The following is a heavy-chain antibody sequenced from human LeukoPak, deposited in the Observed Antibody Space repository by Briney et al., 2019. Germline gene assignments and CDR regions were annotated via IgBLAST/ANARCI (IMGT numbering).Heavy chain of an antibody. D-gene: IGHD6-19*01. J-gene: IGHJ6*03. CDR1: GFTFSSYW. CDR2: IKQDGSEK. CDR3: ARVQWLTTGYYMDV. Sequence: PGGSLRLSCAASGFTFSSYWMSWVRQAPGKGLEWVANIKQDGSEKYYVDSVKGRFTISRDNAKNSLYLQMNSLRAEDTAVYYCARVQWLTTGYYMDVWGKGTTVTISS. V-gene: IGHV3-7*01.